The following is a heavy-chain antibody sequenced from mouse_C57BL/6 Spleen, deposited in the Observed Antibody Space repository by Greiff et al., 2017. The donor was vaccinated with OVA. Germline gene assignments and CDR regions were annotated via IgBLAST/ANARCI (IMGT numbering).Heavy chain of an antibody. V-gene: IGHV1-59*01. Sequence: VQLQQPGAELVRPGTSVKLSCKASGYTFTSYWMHWVKQRPGQGLEWIGVIDPSDSYTNYNQKFKGKATLTVDTSSSTAYMQLSSLTSEDSAVYYCARGDGSSPMDYWGQGTSVTVSS. D-gene: IGHD1-1*01. J-gene: IGHJ4*01. CDR2: IDPSDSYT. CDR1: GYTFTSYW. CDR3: ARGDGSSPMDY.